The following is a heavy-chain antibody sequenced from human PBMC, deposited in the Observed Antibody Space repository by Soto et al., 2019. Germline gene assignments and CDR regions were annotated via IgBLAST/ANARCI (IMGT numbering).Heavy chain of an antibody. D-gene: IGHD4-17*01. J-gene: IGHJ4*02. CDR3: AKPLSTVTTLYYFDY. Sequence: EVQLLESGGGLVQPGGSLRLSCAASGFTFSSYAMSWVRQAPGKGLEWVSAISGSGGSTYYADSVKGRFTISRDNSKNTLYLQMNRLRAEDTAVYYCAKPLSTVTTLYYFDYWRQGTRVTVSS. CDR1: GFTFSSYA. CDR2: ISGSGGST. V-gene: IGHV3-23*01.